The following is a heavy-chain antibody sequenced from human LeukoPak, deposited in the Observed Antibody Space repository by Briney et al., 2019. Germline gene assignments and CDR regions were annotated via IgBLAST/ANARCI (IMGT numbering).Heavy chain of an antibody. V-gene: IGHV3-30-3*01. J-gene: IGHJ4*02. CDR3: ARSPMDSSSWYYFDY. CDR1: GFTFSSYA. Sequence: GGSLRLSCAASGFTFSSYAMHWVRQAPGKGLEWVAVISYDGSNKYYADSVKGRFTISRDNSKNTLYLQMNSLRAEDTAVYYCARSPMDSSSWYYFDYWGQGTLVTVSS. D-gene: IGHD6-13*01. CDR2: ISYDGSNK.